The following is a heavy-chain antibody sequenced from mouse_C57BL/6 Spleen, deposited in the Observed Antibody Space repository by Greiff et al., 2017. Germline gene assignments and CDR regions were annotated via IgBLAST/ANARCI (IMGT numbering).Heavy chain of an antibody. V-gene: IGHV1-80*01. J-gene: IGHJ2*01. CDR2: IYPGDGDT. CDR3: ARSSPFDY. CDR1: GYAFSSYW. Sequence: VQLVESGAELVKPGASVKISCKASGYAFSSYWMNWVKQRPGKGLEWIGQIYPGDGDTNYNGKVKGKDTLTADKSSSTAYMQLSSLASEDSAVYFCARSSPFDYWGQGTTLTVSS.